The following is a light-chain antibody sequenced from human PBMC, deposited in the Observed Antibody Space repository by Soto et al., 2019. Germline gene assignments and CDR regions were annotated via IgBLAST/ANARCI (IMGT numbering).Light chain of an antibody. CDR2: DAY. CDR3: QQRSNWPLT. J-gene: IGKJ4*01. CDR1: QSIGSY. V-gene: IGKV3-11*01. Sequence: EIVLTQSPATLSLSPGERVTLSCRASQSIGSYLTWYQHKPGQAPRLLIYDAYKRATGLPARFSGSGSGTDFILTISSLEPEDFAVYYCQQRSNWPLTFGGGTKGDIK.